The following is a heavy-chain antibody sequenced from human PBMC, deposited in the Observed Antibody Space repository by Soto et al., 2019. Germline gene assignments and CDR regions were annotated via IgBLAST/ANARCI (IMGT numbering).Heavy chain of an antibody. Sequence: PSQTLSLPCGISGHSVSSNSSAWNFIRQSPSRGLEWLGRTYYRSKWYNDYAVSVKSRITINPDTSKNQFSLQLNSVTLEDTAVYYCARAPQWLDYYYGMDVWGQGTTVXV. V-gene: IGHV6-1*01. D-gene: IGHD6-19*01. CDR1: GHSVSSNSSA. J-gene: IGHJ6*02. CDR3: ARAPQWLDYYYGMDV. CDR2: TYYRSKWYN.